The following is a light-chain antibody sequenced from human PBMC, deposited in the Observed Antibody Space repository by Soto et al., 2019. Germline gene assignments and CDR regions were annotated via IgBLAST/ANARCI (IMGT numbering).Light chain of an antibody. V-gene: IGKV3-11*01. CDR3: QQRKHWPPIT. CDR1: QSVDKF. J-gene: IGKJ5*01. CDR2: DSS. Sequence: EVELTQPPTTLSLSPGESATPSCRASQSVDKFLAWYQQRPGQPPRLLMFDSSNRATGVPVRFSGSGSGTVFTLTIDSLEPEDSAVYYCQQRKHWPPITFGQGTLLEIK.